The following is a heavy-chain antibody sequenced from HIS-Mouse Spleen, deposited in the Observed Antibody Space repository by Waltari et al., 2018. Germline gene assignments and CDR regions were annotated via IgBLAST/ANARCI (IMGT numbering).Heavy chain of an antibody. CDR3: ARGEYSSSSFDY. J-gene: IGHJ4*02. Sequence: VQLVESGGGVVQPGRSLRLACAASGFTFSSNGMHWVRQAPGKGLEWVAVISYDGSNKYYADSVKGRFTISRDNSKKTLYLQMNSLRAEDTAVYYCARGEYSSSSFDYWGQGTLVTVSS. V-gene: IGHV3-30*03. D-gene: IGHD6-6*01. CDR1: GFTFSSNG. CDR2: ISYDGSNK.